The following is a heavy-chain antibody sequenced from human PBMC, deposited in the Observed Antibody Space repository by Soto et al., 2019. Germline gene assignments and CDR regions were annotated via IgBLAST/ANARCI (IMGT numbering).Heavy chain of an antibody. CDR1: GFDFEDYA. J-gene: IGHJ4*02. Sequence: GGSLRLSCAAAGFDFEDYAMHWVRQVPGKGLEWVSLTNSDGTDSYYMDSVKGRFTISXXXXXXTXYXQXXXLRPXDTALYFCAKSLYYYDSSPLDHWGQGTLVTVSS. CDR3: AKSLYYYDSSPLDH. V-gene: IGHV3-43D*04. D-gene: IGHD3-22*01. CDR2: TNSDGTDS.